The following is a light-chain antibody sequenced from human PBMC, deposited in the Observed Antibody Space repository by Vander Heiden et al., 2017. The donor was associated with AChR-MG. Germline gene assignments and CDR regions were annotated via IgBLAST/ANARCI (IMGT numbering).Light chain of an antibody. CDR1: QSVSSNS. V-gene: IGKV3-20*01. CDR2: GAS. J-gene: IGKJ3*01. Sequence: EILLTQSKGTLSLSPGEGATLSCRASQSVSSNSLAWYYQRPGQPPTLLIYGASKRATGIPDRFSGSGSGTDFTLTISRLEPEDFAVFYCQQYANSPFTFGPGTIVDLK. CDR3: QQYANSPFT.